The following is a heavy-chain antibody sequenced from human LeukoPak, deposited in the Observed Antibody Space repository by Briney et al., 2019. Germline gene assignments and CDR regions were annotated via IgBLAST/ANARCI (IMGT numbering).Heavy chain of an antibody. D-gene: IGHD1-26*01. Sequence: GGSLRLSCAASGFTFDDYAMHWVRQAPGKGLEWVSGISWNSGSIGYADSVKGRFTISRDNAKNTLYLQMSSLRAEDTAVYYCSKEGSGSYYYMDVWGKGTTVTVSS. CDR3: SKEGSGSYYYMDV. J-gene: IGHJ6*03. CDR1: GFTFDDYA. CDR2: ISWNSGSI. V-gene: IGHV3-9*01.